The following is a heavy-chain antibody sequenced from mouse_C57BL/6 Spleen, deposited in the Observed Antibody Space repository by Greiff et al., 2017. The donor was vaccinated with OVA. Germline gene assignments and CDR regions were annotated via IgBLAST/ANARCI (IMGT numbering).Heavy chain of an antibody. CDR3: ARGGIDYEYDGWYYCV. CDR2: INPNNGGT. CDR1: GYTFTDYC. V-gene: IGHV1-26*01. J-gene: IGHJ1*03. Sequence: EVQLQQSGPELVKPGASVKISCKASGYTFTDYCMNWVKQSHGKSLEWIGDINPNNGGTSYNQKFKGKATLTVDKSSSTAYMELRSLTSEDSAVYYCARGGIDYEYDGWYYCVWGTGTTVTAAS. D-gene: IGHD2-4*01.